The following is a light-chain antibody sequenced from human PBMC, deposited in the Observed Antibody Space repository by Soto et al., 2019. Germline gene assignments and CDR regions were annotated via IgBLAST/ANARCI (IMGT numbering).Light chain of an antibody. CDR1: SSDVGSYNL. Sequence: QSALTQPASVSGSPGQSITISCTGTSSDVGSYNLVSWYQQHPGKAPKLMIYEVSKRPSGVSNRFSGSKSGNTASLTISGLQAEDEADYCCCSYAGSSTSYVFGIGTKLTVL. CDR3: CSYAGSSTSYV. CDR2: EVS. V-gene: IGLV2-23*02. J-gene: IGLJ1*01.